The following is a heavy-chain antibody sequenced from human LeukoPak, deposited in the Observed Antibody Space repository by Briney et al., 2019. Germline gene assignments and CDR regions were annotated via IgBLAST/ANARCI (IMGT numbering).Heavy chain of an antibody. CDR2: ISSSGTSM. J-gene: IGHJ4*02. D-gene: IGHD1-26*01. CDR3: ARVLGIVGG. Sequence: PGRSLRLSCAASGFTFSSYEMNWVRQAPGKGLEWVSYISSSGTSMYYADSVKGRFTISRDNAKNSLYLQMNSLRADDTAVYYCARVLGIVGGWGQGTLVTVSS. CDR1: GFTFSSYE. V-gene: IGHV3-48*03.